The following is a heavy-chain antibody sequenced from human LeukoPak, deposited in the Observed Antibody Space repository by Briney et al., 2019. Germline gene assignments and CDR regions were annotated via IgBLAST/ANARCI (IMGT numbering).Heavy chain of an antibody. CDR3: ARENPYDFWSGYYGFDY. V-gene: IGHV3-48*01. CDR1: GFTFSSYG. D-gene: IGHD3-3*01. Sequence: GGSLRLSCAASGFTFSSYGMSWVRQAPGKGLEWVSYISSSSSTIYYADSVKGRFTISRDNAKNSLYLQMNSLRAEDTAVYYCARENPYDFWSGYYGFDYWGQGTLVTVSS. J-gene: IGHJ4*02. CDR2: ISSSSSTI.